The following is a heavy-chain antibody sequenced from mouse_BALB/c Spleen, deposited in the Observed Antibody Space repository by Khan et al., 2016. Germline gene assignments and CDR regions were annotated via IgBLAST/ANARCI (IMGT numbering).Heavy chain of an antibody. Sequence: VQLQQSGAELVKPGASVKLSCTASGFNIKDTYMHWVKQRPEQGLEWIGRIDPANGNTKYDPKFQGKATITADTSSNTAYMQLSSLTSEDTAVYYCARSPYEYDVGFAYLGQGTLVTVSA. J-gene: IGHJ3*01. V-gene: IGHV14-3*02. CDR2: IDPANGNT. D-gene: IGHD2-4*01. CDR1: GFNIKDTY. CDR3: ARSPYEYDVGFAY.